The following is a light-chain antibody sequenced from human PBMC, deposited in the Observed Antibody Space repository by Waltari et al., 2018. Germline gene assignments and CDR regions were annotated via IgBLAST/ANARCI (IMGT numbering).Light chain of an antibody. CDR1: SSDVGGYDF. CDR2: DVS. J-gene: IGLJ3*02. CDR3: SSYTTTSTPV. Sequence: QSALTQPASVSGSPGQSITISCTGSSSDVGGYDFVSWYQQHPDKAPKLMIYDVSSRPSVVSNRFSGSKSGNTASLTISGLQAEDEADYYCSSYTTTSTPVFGGGTKLTVL. V-gene: IGLV2-14*03.